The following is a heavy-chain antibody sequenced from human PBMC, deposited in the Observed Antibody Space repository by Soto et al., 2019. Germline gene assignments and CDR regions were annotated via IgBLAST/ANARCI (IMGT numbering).Heavy chain of an antibody. CDR2: MSFDGSIK. Sequence: GRPLTASWALAVLISEICRMSWDRTSPVKGLEWVAVMSFDGSIKYYADSVKGRLTISRDNAKNSLYLQMNSLRAEDTAVYYCVIAARPGYYYYGMDVWGQPPTVTVSS. CDR3: VIAARPGYYYYGMDV. D-gene: IGHD6-6*01. J-gene: IGHJ6*02. CDR1: VLISEICR. V-gene: IGHV3-33*05.